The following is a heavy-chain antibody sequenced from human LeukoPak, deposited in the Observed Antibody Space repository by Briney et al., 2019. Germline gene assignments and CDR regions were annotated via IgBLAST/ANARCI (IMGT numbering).Heavy chain of an antibody. CDR1: GGTFSSYA. CDR3: ARLPTYCSSTSCYTSYYMDV. Sequence: SVTVSCKVSGGTFSSYAISWVRQAPGQGNEWMGGIIPIFGRANYAQNFQGRVTTTTDQSTSAAYMELSSLRSEDTAVYYCARLPTYCSSTSCYTSYYMDVWGKGTTVTVSS. J-gene: IGHJ6*03. CDR2: IIPIFGRA. V-gene: IGHV1-69*05. D-gene: IGHD2-2*02.